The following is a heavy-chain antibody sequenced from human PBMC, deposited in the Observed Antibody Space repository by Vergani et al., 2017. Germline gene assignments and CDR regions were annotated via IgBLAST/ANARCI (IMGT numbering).Heavy chain of an antibody. V-gene: IGHV4-30-2*01. Sequence: QLQLQESGSGLVKPSQTLSLTCAVSGGSISSGGYSWSWIRQPPGKGLEWIGYIYHRGSTYYNPSLKSRVTISVDRSKNQFTLKLSSVTAADTAVYYCAGSSSWTRIRFDYWGQGTLVTVSS. CDR3: AGSSSWTRIRFDY. CDR1: GGSISSGGYS. CDR2: IYHRGST. D-gene: IGHD6-13*01. J-gene: IGHJ4*02.